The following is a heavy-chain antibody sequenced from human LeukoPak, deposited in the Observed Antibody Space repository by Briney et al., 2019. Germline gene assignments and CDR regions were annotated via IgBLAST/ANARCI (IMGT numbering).Heavy chain of an antibody. CDR3: AREVWMGGYSTNASGGIDGMDV. J-gene: IGHJ6*02. Sequence: GASVKVSCKASGYTFTSYYMHWVRQAPGQGLEWMGIINPSGGSTSYAQKFQGRVTMTRDTSTSTVYTELSSLRSEDTAVYYCAREVWMGGYSTNASGGIDGMDVWGQGTTVTVSS. D-gene: IGHD5-18*01. CDR1: GYTFTSYY. V-gene: IGHV1-46*01. CDR2: INPSGGST.